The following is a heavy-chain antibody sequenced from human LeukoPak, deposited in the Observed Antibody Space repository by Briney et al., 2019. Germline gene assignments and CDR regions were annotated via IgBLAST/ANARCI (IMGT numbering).Heavy chain of an antibody. V-gene: IGHV3-9*01. J-gene: IGHJ4*02. Sequence: GGSLRLSCAASGFTFDDYAMHWVRQAPGKGLEWVPGISWNSGSIGYADSVKGRFTISRDNAKNSLYLQMNSLRAEDTAVYYCARDHRGITGTALFDYWGQGTLVTVSP. D-gene: IGHD1-7*01. CDR1: GFTFDDYA. CDR3: ARDHRGITGTALFDY. CDR2: ISWNSGSI.